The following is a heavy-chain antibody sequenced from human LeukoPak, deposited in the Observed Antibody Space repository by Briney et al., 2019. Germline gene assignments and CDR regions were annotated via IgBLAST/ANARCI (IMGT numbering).Heavy chain of an antibody. J-gene: IGHJ4*02. CDR2: ISHSGGTT. CDR1: GFTFSSYA. Sequence: GGSLRLSCGASGFTFSSYAISWVRQAPGKGLEWVSVISHSGGTTYYADSVKGRFTISRDNSKNTLYLQMNSLRAEDTAVYYRAKAITIFGVTYPFDYWGQGTLLTVSS. CDR3: AKAITIFGVTYPFDY. V-gene: IGHV3-23*01. D-gene: IGHD3-3*01.